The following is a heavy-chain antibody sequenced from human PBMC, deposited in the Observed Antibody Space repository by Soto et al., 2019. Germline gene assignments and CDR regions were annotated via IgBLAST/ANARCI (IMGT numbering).Heavy chain of an antibody. J-gene: IGHJ4*02. CDR1: GGSTTSDY. D-gene: IGHD3-10*01. CDR3: VRDLNGSGDY. V-gene: IGHV4-59*01. Sequence: KPSEILSLTCTVSGGSTTSDYWSWIRQPPGKGLEWLGYIFHSLGAKYNPSLGSRGTISLDTSKNQLSLSLRSVTAADTAIYSCVRDLNGSGDYWGQGTLVTVSS. CDR2: IFHSLGA.